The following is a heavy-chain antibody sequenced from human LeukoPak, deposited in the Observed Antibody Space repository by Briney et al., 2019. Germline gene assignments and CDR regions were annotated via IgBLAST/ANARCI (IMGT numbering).Heavy chain of an antibody. CDR3: ATYRIVGAYYFDY. CDR1: GYTFTGYY. D-gene: IGHD1-26*01. CDR2: INPNRGDT. V-gene: IGHV1-2*02. Sequence: ASVKVSCKASGYTFTGYYLYWVRQAPGQGLEWMGWINPNRGDTYFAQKFQGRVTMTRDTSISTAYMELSRLTSDDTAVYYCATYRIVGAYYFDYWGQGTLVTVSS. J-gene: IGHJ4*01.